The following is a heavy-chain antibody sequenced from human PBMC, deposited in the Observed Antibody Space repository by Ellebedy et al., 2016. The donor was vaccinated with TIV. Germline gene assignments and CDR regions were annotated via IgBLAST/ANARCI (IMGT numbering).Heavy chain of an antibody. CDR2: IYRTGET. CDR3: ARRKRVRTFDH. J-gene: IGHJ4*02. D-gene: IGHD1-14*01. Sequence: MPSETLSLTCTASGGSIGTYYWSWLRQSPGKPLECIGYIYRTGETNYNPSLKSRVTMSLDTAKNQFSLSLTSVTAADTAVYYCARRKRVRTFDHWGQGTLVAVSS. CDR1: GGSIGTYY. V-gene: IGHV4-4*08.